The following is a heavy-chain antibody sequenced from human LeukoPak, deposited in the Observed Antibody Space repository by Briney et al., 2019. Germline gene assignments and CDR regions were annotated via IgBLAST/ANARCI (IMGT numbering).Heavy chain of an antibody. D-gene: IGHD1-26*01. CDR3: ARDQWQWELGYFDY. V-gene: IGHV1-18*01. CDR2: ISAYNGNT. Sequence: ASVKVSCKASGGTFSSYAISWVRQAPGQGLEWMGWISAYNGNTNYAQKLQGRVTMTTDTSTSTAYMELRSLRSDDTAVYYCARDQWQWELGYFDYWGQGTLVTVSS. J-gene: IGHJ4*02. CDR1: GGTFSSYA.